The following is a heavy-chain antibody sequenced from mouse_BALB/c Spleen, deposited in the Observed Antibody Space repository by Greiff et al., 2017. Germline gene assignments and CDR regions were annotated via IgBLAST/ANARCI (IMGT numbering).Heavy chain of an antibody. V-gene: IGHV1-69*01. CDR3: KRDAMDY. Sequence: VQLQQPGAELVMPGASVKMSCKASGYTFTEYWMHWVKQRPGQGLEWIGAIDTSDSYTSYNQKFKGKATLTVDESSSTAYMQLSSLTSEDSAVYYCKRDAMDYWGQGTSVTVSS. CDR1: GYTFTEYW. CDR2: IDTSDSYT. J-gene: IGHJ4*01.